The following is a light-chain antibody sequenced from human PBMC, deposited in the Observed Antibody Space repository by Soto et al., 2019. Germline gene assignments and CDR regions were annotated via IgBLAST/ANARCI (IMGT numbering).Light chain of an antibody. Sequence: QSALTQPPSASGSPGQSVTVSCTGTSSDVGGYNYVSWYQQHPGKAPKLMIYEVSKRPSGVPDRFSVSKSGNTASLTVSGLQAEDEADYYCSSYAGSTNYVVFGGGTKLTVL. CDR1: SSDVGGYNY. CDR3: SSYAGSTNYVV. J-gene: IGLJ2*01. CDR2: EVS. V-gene: IGLV2-8*01.